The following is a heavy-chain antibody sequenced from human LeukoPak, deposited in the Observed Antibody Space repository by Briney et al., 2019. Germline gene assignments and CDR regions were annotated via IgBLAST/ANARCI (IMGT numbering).Heavy chain of an antibody. Sequence: GGSLRLSCAASGFTFSTYAMAWVRQAPGKGLEWVSAFSNSGETHYADSVKGRFTISRDNSKNTLYLQMNSLRVEDTAVYYCATESSGALDFWGQGTLVTVSS. CDR3: ATESSGALDF. CDR2: FSNSGET. V-gene: IGHV3-23*01. CDR1: GFTFSTYA. J-gene: IGHJ4*02. D-gene: IGHD1-26*01.